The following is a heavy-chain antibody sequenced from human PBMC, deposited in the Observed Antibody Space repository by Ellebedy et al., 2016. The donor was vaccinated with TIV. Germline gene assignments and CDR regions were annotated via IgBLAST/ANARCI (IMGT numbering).Heavy chain of an antibody. J-gene: IGHJ4*02. Sequence: GGSLRLXCAASGFTFKNAWMIWVRQAPGEGLEWVGRIKSDTVGGKIDYAAPVRGRFTISRDDSKNTLYLHMSSLKTEDTGVYYCTTDSLTNYGGFDFWGQGTLVTVSS. D-gene: IGHD1-7*01. CDR3: TTDSLTNYGGFDF. CDR1: GFTFKNAW. V-gene: IGHV3-15*01. CDR2: IKSDTVGGKI.